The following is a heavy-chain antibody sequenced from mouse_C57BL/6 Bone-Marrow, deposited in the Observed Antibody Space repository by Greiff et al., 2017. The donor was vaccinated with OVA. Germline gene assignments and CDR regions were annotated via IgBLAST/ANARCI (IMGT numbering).Heavy chain of an antibody. V-gene: IGHV5-17*01. CDR2: ISSGSRTI. J-gene: IGHJ3*01. CDR3: ARGAY. CDR1: GFTFSDYG. Sequence: EVQVVESGGGLVKPGGSLKLSCAASGFTFSDYGMHWVRQAPEKGLEWVAYISSGSRTIYYADTVKGRFTLSRDNATNTLFLQMTSLRSEDTSMYYCARGAYWGQGTLVTVSA.